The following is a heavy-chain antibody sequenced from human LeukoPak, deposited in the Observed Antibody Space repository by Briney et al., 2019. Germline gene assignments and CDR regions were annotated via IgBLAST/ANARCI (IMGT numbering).Heavy chain of an antibody. CDR1: GGSFSDYY. CDR3: ARDLRDIDYGDYGHIGFGYCWFDP. CDR2: IYHSGST. J-gene: IGHJ5*02. V-gene: IGHV4-34*01. D-gene: IGHD4-17*01. Sequence: SETLSLTCAVYGGSFSDYYWTWIRQPPGKGLEWIGEIYHSGSTNYNPSLKSRVTISVDTSKNQFSLKLSSVTAADTAVYYCARDLRDIDYGDYGHIGFGYCWFDPWGQGTLVTVSS.